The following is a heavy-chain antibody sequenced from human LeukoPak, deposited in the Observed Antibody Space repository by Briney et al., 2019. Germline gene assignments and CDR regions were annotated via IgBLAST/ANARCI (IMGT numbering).Heavy chain of an antibody. J-gene: IGHJ4*02. CDR1: GGSISSYY. CDR3: ARQVGYSSGWYFFDY. V-gene: IGHV4-59*05. D-gene: IGHD6-19*01. Sequence: SETLSLTCTVSGGSISSYYWSWIRQPPGNGLEWIGSIYYSGSTYYNPSLKSRVTISVDTSKNQFSLKLSSVTAADTAVYYCARQVGYSSGWYFFDYWGQGTLVTVSS. CDR2: IYYSGST.